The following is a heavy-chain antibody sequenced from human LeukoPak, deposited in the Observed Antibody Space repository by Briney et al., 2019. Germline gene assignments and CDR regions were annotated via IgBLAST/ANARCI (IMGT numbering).Heavy chain of an antibody. CDR1: GFTFSSYS. V-gene: IGHV3-48*01. D-gene: IGHD3-9*01. CDR3: ARGRLRYFDLEAFDI. CDR2: ISSSSSTI. J-gene: IGHJ3*02. Sequence: GGSLRLSCATSGFTFSSYSMNWVRQAPGKGLEWVSYISSSSSTIYYADSVKGRFTISRDNSKNTLYLQMNSLRAEDTAVYYCARGRLRYFDLEAFDIWGQGTMVTVSS.